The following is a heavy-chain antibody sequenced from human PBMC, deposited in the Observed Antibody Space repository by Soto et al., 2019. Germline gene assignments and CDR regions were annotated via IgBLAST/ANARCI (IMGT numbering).Heavy chain of an antibody. D-gene: IGHD1-1*01. CDR2: INSDGSTT. CDR3: ARIDTSTGTIY. J-gene: IGHJ4*02. CDR1: GFTLSSSW. Sequence: EVQLVESGGGLVQPGGSLRLSCAASGFTLSSSWMHWVRQALGEGLLWISRINSDGSTTSYADSVKGRFTISRDNAKNTLYLQMNSLRAEDTAVYYCARIDTSTGTIYWGQGTLVTVSS. V-gene: IGHV3-74*01.